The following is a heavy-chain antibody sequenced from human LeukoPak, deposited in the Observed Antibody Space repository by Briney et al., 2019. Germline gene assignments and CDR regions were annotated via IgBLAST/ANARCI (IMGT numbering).Heavy chain of an antibody. J-gene: IGHJ4*02. Sequence: PGGSLRLSCTVSGFTFGDYAMSWVRQAPGKGLEGVGSIRSKAFGGTTEYAASVKGRFTISRDVSKSIAYLQMNSLKTEDTAVYYCTRLGRIVGATGLDYWGQGTLVTVSS. V-gene: IGHV3-49*04. D-gene: IGHD1-26*01. CDR3: TRLGRIVGATGLDY. CDR2: IRSKAFGGTT. CDR1: GFTFGDYA.